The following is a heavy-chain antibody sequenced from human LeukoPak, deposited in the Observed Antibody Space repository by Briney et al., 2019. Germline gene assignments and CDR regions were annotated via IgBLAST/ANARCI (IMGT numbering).Heavy chain of an antibody. Sequence: GGSLRLSCAASGFTFKNYAMIWVRQAPGKGPEWVSALSGSGATTYYADSVKGRFTISRDNSKNTLYMQMNSLRADDTAVYYCANGKSEYSGGWPRGTLWGQGTLVTVSS. CDR2: LSGSGATT. CDR3: ANGKSEYSGGWPRGTL. V-gene: IGHV3-23*01. CDR1: GFTFKNYA. D-gene: IGHD6-19*01. J-gene: IGHJ4*02.